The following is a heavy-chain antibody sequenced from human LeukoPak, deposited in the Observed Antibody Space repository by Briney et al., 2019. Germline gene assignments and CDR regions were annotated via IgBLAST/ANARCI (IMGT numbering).Heavy chain of an antibody. CDR1: GGTFSSYA. V-gene: IGHV1-69*04. CDR2: IIPILGIA. CDR3: ARSFVVTAGFDY. D-gene: IGHD2-21*02. J-gene: IGHJ4*02. Sequence: ASVKASCKASGGTFSSYAISWVRQAPGQGLEWMGRIIPILGIANYAQKLQGRVTMTTDTSTSTAYMELRSLRSDDTAVYYCARSFVVTAGFDYWGQGTLVTVSS.